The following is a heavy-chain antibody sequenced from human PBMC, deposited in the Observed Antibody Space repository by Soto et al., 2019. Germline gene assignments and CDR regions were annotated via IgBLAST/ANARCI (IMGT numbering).Heavy chain of an antibody. CDR1: GFTFSSYS. D-gene: IGHD2-8*01. Sequence: PGGSLRLSCAASGFTFSSYSMNWVRQAPGKGLEWVSSISSSSGYIYYADSVKGRFTISRDNAKNTLYLQMNSLRAEDTAVYHWSTNGYYSNGVCCGGDDYYYYYMDVWGKGTTVTVSS. CDR3: STNGYYSNGVCCGGDDYYYYYMDV. V-gene: IGHV3-21*04. J-gene: IGHJ6*03. CDR2: ISSSSGYI.